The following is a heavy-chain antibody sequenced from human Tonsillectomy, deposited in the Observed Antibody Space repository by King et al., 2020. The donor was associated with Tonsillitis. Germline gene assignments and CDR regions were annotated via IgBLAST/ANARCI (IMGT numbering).Heavy chain of an antibody. CDR1: GYTLTDDY. J-gene: IGHJ2*01. CDR2: INPKSGGT. D-gene: IGHD3-10*01. CDR3: ARGRQKVGYWFFDL. V-gene: IGHV1-2*02. Sequence: VQLVQSGAEMKKSGASVKVSCKASGYTLTDDYMHWVRQAPGQGLEWMGWINPKSGGTNYAQKFQGRVTMTRDTSISTAYMELIRLRFDDTAVYYCARGRQKVGYWFFDLWGRGTLVTVSS.